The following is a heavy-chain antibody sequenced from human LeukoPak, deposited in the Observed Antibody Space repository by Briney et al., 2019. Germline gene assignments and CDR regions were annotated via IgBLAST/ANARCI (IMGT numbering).Heavy chain of an antibody. CDR2: ISAYNGNT. J-gene: IGHJ6*03. CDR1: GYTFTSYG. CDR3: AKDMGAPFYYYMDV. D-gene: IGHD1-26*01. Sequence: ASVKVSCKASGYTFTSYGISWVRQAPGQGLEWMGWISAYNGNTNYAQKLQGRVTMTTDTSTSTAYMELRSLRSDDTAVYYCAKDMGAPFYYYMDVWGKGTTVTVSS. V-gene: IGHV1-18*01.